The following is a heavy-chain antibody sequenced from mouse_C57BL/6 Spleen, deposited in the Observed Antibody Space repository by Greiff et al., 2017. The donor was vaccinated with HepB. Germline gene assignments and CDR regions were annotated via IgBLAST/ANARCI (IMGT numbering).Heavy chain of an antibody. CDR2: IYPGNSDT. Sequence: EVQLQQSGTVLARPGASVKMSCKTSGYTFTSYWMHWVKQRPGQGLEWIGAIYPGNSDTSYNQKFKGKAKLTAVTSASTAYMELSSLTNEDSAVYYCTRSSYGSSYGYFDVWGTGTTVTVSS. D-gene: IGHD1-1*01. V-gene: IGHV1-5*01. CDR1: GYTFTSYW. CDR3: TRSSYGSSYGYFDV. J-gene: IGHJ1*03.